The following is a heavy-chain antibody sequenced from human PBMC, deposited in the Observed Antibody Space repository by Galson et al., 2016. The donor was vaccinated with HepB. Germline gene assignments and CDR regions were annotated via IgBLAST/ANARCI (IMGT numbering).Heavy chain of an antibody. D-gene: IGHD6-13*01. Sequence: SLRLSCAASGFTFSSYAMTWVRQAPGKGLEWVSGISCSGANTHYANAVKGRFTISRDNSNNTLYLQVNSLRAEDTALSFCARYSNSWAPFDYWGQGRLVTVSS. V-gene: IGHV3-23*01. CDR1: GFTFSSYA. CDR3: ARYSNSWAPFDY. CDR2: ISCSGANT. J-gene: IGHJ4*02.